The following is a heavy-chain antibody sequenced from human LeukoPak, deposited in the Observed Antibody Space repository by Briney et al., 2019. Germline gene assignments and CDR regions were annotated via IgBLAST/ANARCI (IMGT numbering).Heavy chain of an antibody. D-gene: IGHD3-9*01. V-gene: IGHV1-8*02. CDR2: MNPNSGNT. J-gene: IGHJ4*02. CDR3: ARGPYYDILTGYYSLPFDY. Sequence: ASVKVSCKASGGTFSSYAINWVRQATGQGLEWMGWMNPNSGNTGYAQKFQGRVTMTRNTSISTAYMELSSLRSEDTAVYYCARGPYYDILTGYYSLPFDYWGQGTLVTVSS. CDR1: GGTFSSYA.